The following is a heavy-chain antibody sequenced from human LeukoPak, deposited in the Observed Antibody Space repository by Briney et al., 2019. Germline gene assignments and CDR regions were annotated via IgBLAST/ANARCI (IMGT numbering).Heavy chain of an antibody. J-gene: IGHJ4*02. CDR3: AKDSSFRPGYFDY. V-gene: IGHV3-30*02. Sequence: PGGSLRLSCAASGFTFSSYGMHWVRLAPGKGLEWVAFIRYDGSNKYYADSVKGRFTISRDNSKNTLYLQMNSLRAEDTAVYYCAKDSSFRPGYFDYWGQGTLVTVSS. CDR2: IRYDGSNK. CDR1: GFTFSSYG.